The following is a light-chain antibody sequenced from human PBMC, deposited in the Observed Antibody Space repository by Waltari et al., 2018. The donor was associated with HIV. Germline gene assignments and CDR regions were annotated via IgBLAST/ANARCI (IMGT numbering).Light chain of an antibody. CDR2: SVS. J-gene: IGKJ1*01. Sequence: DIQMTQSPPSLSTSVGDRVTITCRASREIKKDLGWYQQKPGKSPRRLIYSVSTLSAGVPSRFRGGGSGTHFTLSIDGLQPEDMATYFCLQLSGFPRTFGQGT. CDR1: REIKKD. V-gene: IGKV1-17*01. CDR3: LQLSGFPRT.